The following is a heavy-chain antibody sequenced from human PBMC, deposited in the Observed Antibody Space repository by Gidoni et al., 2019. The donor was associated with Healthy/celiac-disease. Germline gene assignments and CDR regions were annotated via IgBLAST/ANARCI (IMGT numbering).Heavy chain of an antibody. CDR1: GFTFSNAL. V-gene: IGHV3-15*01. CDR2: IKSKTDGGTT. J-gene: IGHJ4*02. CDR3: TTDPSEAYYDFWSGYVDY. D-gene: IGHD3-3*01. Sequence: EVQLVESGGGLVKPGGSLRLSCAASGFTFSNALMRWVRQAPGKGLELVGRIKSKTDGGTTDYAAPVKGRFTISRDDSKNTLYLQMNSLKTEDTAVYYCTTDPSEAYYDFWSGYVDYWGQGTLVTVSS.